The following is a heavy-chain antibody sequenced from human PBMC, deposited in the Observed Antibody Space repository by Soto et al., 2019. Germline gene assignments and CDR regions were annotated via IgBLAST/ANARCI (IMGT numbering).Heavy chain of an antibody. CDR2: VYYTGST. V-gene: IGHV4-59*11. D-gene: IGHD3-3*01. J-gene: IGHJ4*02. CDR1: GGSISPQY. Sequence: QVQLQESGPGLVKPSETLSLTCAVSGGSISPQYWSWIRQSPGKGLESIGDVYYTGSTDYNPSLKSRVSISVDTYKNPFALELRSVTAGDKAVYYGARAMASFRSGYDWGAYFDFGGEGAVVTVSS. CDR3: ARAMASFRSGYDWGAYFDF.